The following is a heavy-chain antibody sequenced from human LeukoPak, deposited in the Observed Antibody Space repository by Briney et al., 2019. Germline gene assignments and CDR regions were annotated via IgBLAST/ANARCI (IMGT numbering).Heavy chain of an antibody. D-gene: IGHD5/OR15-5a*01. CDR1: CGTFSSHC. V-gene: IGHV4-59*08. J-gene: IGHJ4*02. CDR2: MDDSGST. Sequence: SETLCLTCTAACGTFSSHCSRWVRQPPGKGLEWIGYMDDSGSTNYNPSLTSRVTISEDTSKNQLSLKLGSVTAADTAVYYCPGQSSVSGGGCQYWGQGTPVTVSS. CDR3: PGQSSVSGGGCQY.